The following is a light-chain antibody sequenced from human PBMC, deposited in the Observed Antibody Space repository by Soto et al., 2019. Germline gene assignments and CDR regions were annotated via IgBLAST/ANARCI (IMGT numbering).Light chain of an antibody. CDR1: SGDIGSYNR. CDR3: SSYTNINTRACV. V-gene: IGLV2-14*01. J-gene: IGLJ1*01. Sequence: QSVQTQPASVSESPVQSITISCTGTSGDIGSYNRVSWYQQHPGKAPKLIIYEVTDRPSGVSNRFSGSKSGNTASLTISGLQAEDEAEYYCSSYTNINTRACVFGTGTKVTVL. CDR2: EVT.